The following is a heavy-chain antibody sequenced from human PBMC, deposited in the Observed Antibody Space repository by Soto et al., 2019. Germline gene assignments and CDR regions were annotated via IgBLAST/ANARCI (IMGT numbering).Heavy chain of an antibody. Sequence: GGSLRLSCAASGFTFSSYGMSWVRQAPGKGLEWVSEISGSGGSTYYADSVKGRFTISRDNSKNTLFLQMNSLRAEDTAVYYCAKDVSGSYWLDYWGQGTLVTVSS. D-gene: IGHD1-26*01. V-gene: IGHV3-23*01. CDR3: AKDVSGSYWLDY. CDR1: GFTFSSYG. J-gene: IGHJ4*02. CDR2: ISGSGGST.